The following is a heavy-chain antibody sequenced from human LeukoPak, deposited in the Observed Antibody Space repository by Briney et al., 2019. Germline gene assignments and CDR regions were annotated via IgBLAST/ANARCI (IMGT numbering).Heavy chain of an antibody. Sequence: GGSLRLSCAASGFTFSSYGMHWVRQAPGKGPEWVAVISYDGSNKYYADSVKGRFTISRDNSKNTLYLQMNSLRAEDTAVYYCATNGDTAYPFDYWGQGTLVTVSS. CDR1: GFTFSSYG. CDR2: ISYDGSNK. CDR3: ATNGDTAYPFDY. J-gene: IGHJ4*02. D-gene: IGHD5-18*01. V-gene: IGHV3-30*03.